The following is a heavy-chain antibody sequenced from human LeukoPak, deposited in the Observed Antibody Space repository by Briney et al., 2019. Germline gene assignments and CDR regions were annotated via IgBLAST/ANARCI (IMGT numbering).Heavy chain of an antibody. CDR3: ARIFIRNGYSSYFDC. CDR1: GFSISSGHY. CDR2: VYQSGTT. V-gene: IGHV4-38-2*02. J-gene: IGHJ4*02. Sequence: SETLCLTCIVSGFSISSGHYWGWVRQPPGAGLEWIGSVYQSGTTYYNPSLKSRVTTSVDMSKNQFSLRLRPVTAADTAVYYCARIFIRNGYSSYFDCWGQGTLVTVSS. D-gene: IGHD4-17*01.